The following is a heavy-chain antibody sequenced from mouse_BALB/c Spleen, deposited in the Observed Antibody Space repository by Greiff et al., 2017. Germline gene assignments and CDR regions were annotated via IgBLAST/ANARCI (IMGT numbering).Heavy chain of an antibody. D-gene: IGHD6-5*01. V-gene: IGHV5-4*02. CDR2: ISDGGSYT. CDR1: GFTFSDYY. J-gene: IGHJ4*01. CDR3: ARDPYDYYAMDY. Sequence: EVQLQESGGGLVKPGGSLKLSCAASGFTFSDYYMYWVRQTPEKRLEWVATISDGGSYTYYPDSVKGRFTISRDNAKNNLYLQMSSLKSEDTAMYYCARDPYDYYAMDYWGQGTSVTVSS.